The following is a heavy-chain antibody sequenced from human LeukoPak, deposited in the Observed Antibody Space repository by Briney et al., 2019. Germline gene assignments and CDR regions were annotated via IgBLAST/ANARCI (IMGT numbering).Heavy chain of an antibody. CDR2: ISAYNGNT. V-gene: IGHV1-18*01. CDR3: VRVDLYYDSSGYSQAANDY. J-gene: IGHJ4*02. D-gene: IGHD3-22*01. Sequence: ASVKVSCKASGYTFTSYGISWVRQAPGQGLEWMGWISAYNGNTNYAQNFQGRVTMTTDTPTSTAYMELRSLRSDDTAVYYCVRVDLYYDSSGYSQAANDYWGQGTLVTVSS. CDR1: GYTFTSYG.